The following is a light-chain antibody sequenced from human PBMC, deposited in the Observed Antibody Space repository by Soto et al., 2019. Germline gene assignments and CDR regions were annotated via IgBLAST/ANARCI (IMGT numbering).Light chain of an antibody. CDR1: ESVSSN. Sequence: EIGMTQSPATLSVSAGDRATLSWRASESVSSNVAWYQQKPGQTPRLLIYGASTRATGVPPRFSASGSGKDFTLTISRLEPEEFAVYYCQQYGSSFGQGTQVDIK. CDR2: GAS. CDR3: QQYGSS. J-gene: IGKJ1*01. V-gene: IGKV3-15*01.